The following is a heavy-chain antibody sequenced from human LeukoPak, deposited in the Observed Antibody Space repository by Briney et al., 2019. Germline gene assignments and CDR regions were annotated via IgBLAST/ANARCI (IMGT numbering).Heavy chain of an antibody. CDR3: ARDVGNIGSRKNWFDP. D-gene: IGHD2/OR15-2a*01. Sequence: SETLSLTCTVSSASITSSPYFWGWIRQSPGKGLEWIGGISYSGTTYYNPSLKSRVTISVDTSKNQFSLKLSSVTAADTAVYYCARDVGNIGSRKNWFDPWGQGTLVTVSS. CDR2: ISYSGTT. V-gene: IGHV4-39*02. CDR1: SASITSSPYF. J-gene: IGHJ5*02.